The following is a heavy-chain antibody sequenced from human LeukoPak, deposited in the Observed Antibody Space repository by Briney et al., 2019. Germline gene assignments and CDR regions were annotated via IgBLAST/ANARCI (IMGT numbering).Heavy chain of an antibody. D-gene: IGHD3-22*01. CDR2: IYYSGST. CDR1: GGSISSYY. V-gene: IGHV4-59*13. J-gene: IGHJ4*02. Sequence: SETLSLTCTVPGGSISSYYWSSIRQPPGMGLEWIAYIYYSGSTNYNPSLKSRVTISVDTSKNQFSLKLSSMTAADTAVYYCARDGGFTYYDSSGFDYWGQGTLVTVSS. CDR3: ARDGGFTYYDSSGFDY.